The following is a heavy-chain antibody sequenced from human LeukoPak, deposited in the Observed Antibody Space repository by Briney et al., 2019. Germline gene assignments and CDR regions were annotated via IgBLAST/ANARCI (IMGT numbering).Heavy chain of an antibody. J-gene: IGHJ4*02. D-gene: IGHD1-26*01. CDR1: GLTVSSEY. V-gene: IGHV3-53*01. Sequence: GGSLRLSCAAPGLTVSSEYMSWVRQAPGQGLEWVSVIFNDGITYYADSVKGRFTISRDNSENTLFLHMNSLRAADTAVYFCARVLSGSLDYWGQGTLVTVSS. CDR3: ARVLSGSLDY. CDR2: IFNDGIT.